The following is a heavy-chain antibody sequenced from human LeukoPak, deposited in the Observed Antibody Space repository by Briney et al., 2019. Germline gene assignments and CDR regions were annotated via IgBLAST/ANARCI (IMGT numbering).Heavy chain of an antibody. CDR1: GGSSSTHP. V-gene: IGHV1-69*04. D-gene: IGHD3-10*01. CDR2: IIPTLGIT. CDR3: ARESFGSGSYYFDD. J-gene: IGHJ4*02. Sequence: GSSVKVSCKASGGSSSTHPISWVRQAPAQGLEWMGRIIPTLGITHYAQVFLGRVTITADKSSSTAYVEVRSLRSEDTAMYYCARESFGSGSYYFDDWGQGTPVTVSS.